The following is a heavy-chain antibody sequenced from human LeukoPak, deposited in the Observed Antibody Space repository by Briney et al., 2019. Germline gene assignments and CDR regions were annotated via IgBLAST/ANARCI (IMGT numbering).Heavy chain of an antibody. CDR1: GFSFSDYY. Sequence: GGSLRLSCAASGFSFSDYYMSWIRQAPGKGLEWVSYISSSGTAMYFADSVKGRFTISRDNAKNSLYLQMDGLRAEDTAVYYCASGGRRHSSTAGCYGGSWFDPWGQGTLVTVSS. D-gene: IGHD2-2*01. CDR3: ASGGRRHSSTAGCYGGSWFDP. V-gene: IGHV3-11*01. CDR2: ISSSGTAM. J-gene: IGHJ5*02.